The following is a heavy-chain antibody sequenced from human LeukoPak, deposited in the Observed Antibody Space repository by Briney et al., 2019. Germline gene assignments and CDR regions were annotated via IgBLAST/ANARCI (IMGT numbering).Heavy chain of an antibody. CDR3: ARKSESYYFDY. D-gene: IGHD3-10*01. CDR1: GYSIVSDSY. CDR2: IHHSGST. Sequence: SETLSLTCSVSGYSIVSDSYWGWIRQPPGKGLEWIGSIHHSGSTYYNPSLKSRVTISVDTSKNQFSLKLTSVTAADTAVYHCARKSESYYFDYWGQGTLVTVSS. V-gene: IGHV4-38-2*02. J-gene: IGHJ4*02.